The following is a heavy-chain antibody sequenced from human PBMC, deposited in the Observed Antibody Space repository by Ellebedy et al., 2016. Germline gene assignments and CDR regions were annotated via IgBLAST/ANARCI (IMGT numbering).Heavy chain of an antibody. CDR2: ISGSGDNT. J-gene: IGHJ6*02. Sequence: GESLKISXAASGLTFSSYAMSWVRQPPGKGLEWVSAISGSGDNTYYEDSVKGRFTISRDNSKNTLYLQMNSLRVEDTAVYYCAKGGTNFDWLLSPNYYYGMDVWGQGTPVTVSS. D-gene: IGHD3-9*01. CDR3: AKGGTNFDWLLSPNYYYGMDV. CDR1: GLTFSSYA. V-gene: IGHV3-23*01.